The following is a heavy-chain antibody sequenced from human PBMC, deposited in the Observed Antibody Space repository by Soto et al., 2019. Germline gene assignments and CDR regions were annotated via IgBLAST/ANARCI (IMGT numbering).Heavy chain of an antibody. CDR3: ASLVGATIDY. Sequence: SETLSLTCTVSGGSISSYYWSWIRQPPGKGLEWIGYIYYSGSTNYNPSLKSRVTISVDTSKTQFSLKLSSVTAADSAVYYCASLVGATIDYWGQGTLVTVSS. D-gene: IGHD1-26*01. CDR2: IYYSGST. V-gene: IGHV4-59*08. J-gene: IGHJ4*02. CDR1: GGSISSYY.